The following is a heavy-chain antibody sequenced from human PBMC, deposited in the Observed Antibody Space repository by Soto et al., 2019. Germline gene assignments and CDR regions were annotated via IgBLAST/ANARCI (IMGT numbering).Heavy chain of an antibody. Sequence: EVQLLESGGNVVQPGGSLRLSCAASGFTFSTYAMAWVRQAPGKGLEWVSSLSNSGDDTYYADSVKGRFTISRDNSKNTLYLQMNSLRLEDTAVYYCAKKVGGSHPYDHWGQGTLVTVSS. J-gene: IGHJ4*02. CDR2: LSNSGDDT. V-gene: IGHV3-23*01. D-gene: IGHD1-26*01. CDR3: AKKVGGSHPYDH. CDR1: GFTFSTYA.